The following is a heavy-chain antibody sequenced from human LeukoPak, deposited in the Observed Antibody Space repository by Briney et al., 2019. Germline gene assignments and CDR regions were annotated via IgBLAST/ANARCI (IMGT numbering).Heavy chain of an antibody. V-gene: IGHV4-4*02. Sequence: SETLSLTCSVSGGSITNTNYWTWVRQPPGKGLEWIGEVNLQGSTNYNPSLMGRVAIAVDTSENHISLQLTSVTAADTAVYYCAREGGPYRPLDYSGQGTLVTVSS. J-gene: IGHJ4*02. CDR1: GGSITNTNY. CDR2: VNLQGST. CDR3: AREGGPYRPLDY.